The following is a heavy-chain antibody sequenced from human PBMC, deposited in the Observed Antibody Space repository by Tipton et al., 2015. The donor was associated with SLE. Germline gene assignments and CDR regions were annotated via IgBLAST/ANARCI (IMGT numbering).Heavy chain of an antibody. Sequence: TLSLTCTVSGYSISSGYYWGWIRQPPGKGLEWIGSIYHSGNTYYNPSLKSRVTISVDTSKNQFSLKLSSVTAADTAVYYCATGAYCGGDCYIPDAFDIWGQGTMVTVSS. CDR3: ATGAYCGGDCYIPDAFDI. D-gene: IGHD2-21*01. J-gene: IGHJ3*02. CDR2: IYHSGNT. CDR1: GYSISSGYY. V-gene: IGHV4-38-2*02.